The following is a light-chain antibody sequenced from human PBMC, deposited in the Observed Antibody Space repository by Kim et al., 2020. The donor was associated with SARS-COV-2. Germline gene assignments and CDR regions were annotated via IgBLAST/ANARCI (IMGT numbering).Light chain of an antibody. CDR2: GAS. CDR1: QDIRND. CDR3: LQHSTYPIT. V-gene: IGKV1-17*01. J-gene: IGKJ5*01. Sequence: ASVGDRITITCRASQDIRNDLGWYQQNPGRATKRLIYGASSLQSAVPSRFSGSGSGTEFTLTISSVQPEDFATYFCLQHSTYPITFGQGTRLEIK.